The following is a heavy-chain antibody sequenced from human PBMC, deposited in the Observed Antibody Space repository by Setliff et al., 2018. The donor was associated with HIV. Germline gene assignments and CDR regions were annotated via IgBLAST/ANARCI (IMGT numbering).Heavy chain of an antibody. V-gene: IGHV4-59*01. CDR1: GDSISRYY. CDR2: FDYRGST. J-gene: IGHJ5*02. D-gene: IGHD3-3*01. Sequence: SETLSLTCSVSGDSISRYYWSWIRQPPGKGLEWIGYFDYRGSTSYNPSLRSRVTISEDTSKEQISLRLRFVTAADTAVYYCARGNTISEVVTTNWLDPWGQGILVTVSS. CDR3: ARGNTISEVVTTNWLDP.